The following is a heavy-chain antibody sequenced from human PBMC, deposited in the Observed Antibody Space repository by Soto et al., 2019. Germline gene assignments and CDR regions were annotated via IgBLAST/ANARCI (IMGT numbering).Heavy chain of an antibody. Sequence: QEQLVESGGGVVQPGRSLRLSCAASGFALTPYAMHWVRQAPGKGLEWVAIISYDGSYRSYGDSVNGRFTISRDNSENSLYLQLDTLRSEDTAVYYCARDWDRGGGSYLWKFELWGRGTLVTVCS. CDR1: GFALTPYA. CDR3: ARDWDRGGGSYLWKFEL. D-gene: IGHD1-26*01. J-gene: IGHJ2*01. CDR2: ISYDGSYR. V-gene: IGHV3-30-3*01.